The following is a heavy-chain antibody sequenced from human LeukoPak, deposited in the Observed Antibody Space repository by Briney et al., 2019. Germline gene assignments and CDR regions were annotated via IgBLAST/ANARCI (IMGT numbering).Heavy chain of an antibody. CDR1: GGSFSGYY. J-gene: IGHJ4*02. CDR3: ARGTMTTVTYYFDY. D-gene: IGHD4-17*01. CDR2: INHSGST. Sequence: SETLSLTCAVYGGSFSGYYWSWIRQPPGKGLEWIGGINHSGSTNYNPSLKSRVTISVDTSKNQFSLRLSSVTAADTAVYYCARGTMTTVTYYFDYWGQGTLVTVSS. V-gene: IGHV4-34*01.